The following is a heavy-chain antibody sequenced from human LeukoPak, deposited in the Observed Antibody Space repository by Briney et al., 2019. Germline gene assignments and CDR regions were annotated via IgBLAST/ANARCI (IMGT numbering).Heavy chain of an antibody. CDR1: GFTFSSYA. Sequence: GGSLRLSCAASGFTFSSYAMSWVRQAPGKGLEWVSAISGSGGSTYYADSVKGRFTISRDNSKNTLYLQMNSLRAEDTAVYYCAKVRCYSNGCYGLDYWGRGTLVTVSS. D-gene: IGHD2-2*01. V-gene: IGHV3-23*01. CDR2: ISGSGGST. J-gene: IGHJ4*02. CDR3: AKVRCYSNGCYGLDY.